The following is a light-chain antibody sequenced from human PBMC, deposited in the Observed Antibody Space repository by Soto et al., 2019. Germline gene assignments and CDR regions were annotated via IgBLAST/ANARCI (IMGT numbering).Light chain of an antibody. CDR3: QKYNSAQWT. Sequence: DIQMTQYPSSLSASVGDIVSITCRSSQGISNYLAWYQQKPGKVPKLLIYAASTLQSGVPSRFSGSGSGTDFPLTISSLQPEDVETYYCQKYNSAQWTFGQGTKVDIK. V-gene: IGKV1-27*01. CDR1: QGISNY. J-gene: IGKJ1*01. CDR2: AAS.